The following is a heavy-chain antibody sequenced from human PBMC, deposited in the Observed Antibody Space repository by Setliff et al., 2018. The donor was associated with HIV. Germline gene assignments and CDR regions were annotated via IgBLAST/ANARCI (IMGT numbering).Heavy chain of an antibody. CDR1: GFTVSSNY. CDR3: AKCGGTCWHNFFGP. D-gene: IGHD2-15*01. V-gene: IGHV3-53*01. CDR2: IYSGGST. J-gene: IGHJ5*02. Sequence: PGGSLRLSCAASGFTVSSNYMSWVRQAPGKGLEWVSVIYSGGSTYYADSVKGRFTISRDNSKKMLYLQMNSLRAEDTAVYYCAKCGGTCWHNFFGPWGQGTLVTVSS.